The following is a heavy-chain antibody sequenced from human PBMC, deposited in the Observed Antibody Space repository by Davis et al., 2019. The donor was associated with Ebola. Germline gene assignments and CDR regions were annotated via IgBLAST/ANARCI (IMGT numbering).Heavy chain of an antibody. CDR3: ARTSQLWLSMDV. CDR1: GGSFSGYY. J-gene: IGHJ6*02. V-gene: IGHV4-34*01. Sequence: SETLSLTCAVYGGSFSGYYWSWIRQPPGKGLEWIGEINHSGSTNYNPSLKSRVTISVDTSKNQFSLKLSSVTAADTAVYYCARTSQLWLSMDVWGQGTTVTVSS. CDR2: INHSGST. D-gene: IGHD5-18*01.